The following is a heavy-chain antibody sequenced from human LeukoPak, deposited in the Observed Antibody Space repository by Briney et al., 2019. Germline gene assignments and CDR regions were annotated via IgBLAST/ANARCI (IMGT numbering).Heavy chain of an antibody. V-gene: IGHV4-34*01. J-gene: IGHJ3*02. D-gene: IGHD3-16*01. Sequence: SETLSLTCAVYGGSFSGYYWSWIRQPPGKGLEWIGEINHSGSTNYNPSLKSRVTISVDTSKNQFSLKLSSVTAADAAVYYCARVMGYVWGGLRAFDIWGQGTMVTVSS. CDR3: ARVMGYVWGGLRAFDI. CDR1: GGSFSGYY. CDR2: INHSGST.